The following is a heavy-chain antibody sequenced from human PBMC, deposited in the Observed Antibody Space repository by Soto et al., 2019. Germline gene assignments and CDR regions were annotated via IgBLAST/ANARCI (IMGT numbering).Heavy chain of an antibody. D-gene: IGHD2-15*01. CDR1: GFTFSSYA. V-gene: IGHV3-23*01. J-gene: IGHJ3*02. CDR2: ISGSGGST. Sequence: GGSLRLSCAASGFTFSSYAMSWVRQAPGKGLEWVSAISGSGGSTYYADSVKGRFTISRDNSKNTLYLQMNSLRAEDTAVYYCAKTLLSTDIVGVVADEAGFDIWGQGTMVTVSS. CDR3: AKTLLSTDIVGVVADEAGFDI.